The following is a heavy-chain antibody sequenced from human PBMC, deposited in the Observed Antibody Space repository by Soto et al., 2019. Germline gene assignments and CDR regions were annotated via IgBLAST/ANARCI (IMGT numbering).Heavy chain of an antibody. CDR3: ARGPRDSSSLYRPYCFDY. J-gene: IGHJ4*02. D-gene: IGHD6-13*01. V-gene: IGHV4-34*01. CDR2: INHSGST. Sequence: QVQLQEWGAGLLKPSETLSLTCAVYGGSFSGYSWSCIRQPPGKGLEWIGEINHSGSTNYNPSLKSRVTIYVDTSKNQFSLRLTSVTAADTSVYYCARGPRDSSSLYRPYCFDYWGQGTLVTVSS. CDR1: GGSFSGYS.